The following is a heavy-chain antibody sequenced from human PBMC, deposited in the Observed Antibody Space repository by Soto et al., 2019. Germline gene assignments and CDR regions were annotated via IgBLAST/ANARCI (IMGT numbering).Heavy chain of an antibody. D-gene: IGHD3-10*01. V-gene: IGHV1-8*01. J-gene: IGHJ5*02. CDR3: ARAGLWFGELPVGPYWFVP. CDR1: GYTFTSYD. CDR2: MNPNSGNT. Sequence: QVQLVQSGAEVKKPGASVKVSCKASGYTFTSYDINWVRQATGQGLEWMGWMNPNSGNTGYAQKFQRRVPMTRNTSISTAYMELSSLRSEATAVYYCARAGLWFGELPVGPYWFVPWGQGTLVTVSS.